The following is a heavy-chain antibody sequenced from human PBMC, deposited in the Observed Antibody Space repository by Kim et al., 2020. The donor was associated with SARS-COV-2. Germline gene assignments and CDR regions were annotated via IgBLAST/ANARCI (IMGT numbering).Heavy chain of an antibody. Sequence: GGSLRLSCAASGFTFSSYWMSWVRQAPGKGLEWVANIKQDGSEKYYVDSVKGRFTISRDNAKNSLYLQMNSLRAEDTAVYYCARDGYGMAAIGGYWGQGTLVTVSS. J-gene: IGHJ4*02. V-gene: IGHV3-7*03. CDR1: GFTFSSYW. D-gene: IGHD2-2*01. CDR2: IKQDGSEK. CDR3: ARDGYGMAAIGGY.